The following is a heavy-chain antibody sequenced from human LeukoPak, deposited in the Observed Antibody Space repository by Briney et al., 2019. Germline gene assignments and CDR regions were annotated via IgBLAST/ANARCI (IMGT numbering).Heavy chain of an antibody. CDR3: ARMDLDGGDSFGFDS. J-gene: IGHJ5*01. CDR1: GYTFTGFF. V-gene: IGHV1-2*02. CDR2: INPNIGDA. D-gene: IGHD2-21*02. Sequence: ASVKVSCKASGYTFTGFFMHWVRQAPGQGLEWMGWINPNIGDAYYAQKFQGRVTMTRDRSINTAYMELSRLTSDDTAVYYCARMDLDGGDSFGFDSWGQGTLVTVSS.